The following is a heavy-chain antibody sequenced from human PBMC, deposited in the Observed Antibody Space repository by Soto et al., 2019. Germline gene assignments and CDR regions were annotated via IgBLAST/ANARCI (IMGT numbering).Heavy chain of an antibody. J-gene: IGHJ3*02. D-gene: IGHD3-3*01. CDR1: GGSISSSSYY. CDR3: ASLGSHTIFGVGAERDDAFDI. CDR2: IYYSGST. V-gene: IGHV4-39*01. Sequence: QLQLQESGPGLVKPSETLSLTCTVSGGSISSSSYYWGWIRQPPGKGLEWIGSIYYSGSTYYNPSLKSRVTISVDTSKNQFSLKLSSVTAADTAVYYCASLGSHTIFGVGAERDDAFDIWGQGTMVTVSS.